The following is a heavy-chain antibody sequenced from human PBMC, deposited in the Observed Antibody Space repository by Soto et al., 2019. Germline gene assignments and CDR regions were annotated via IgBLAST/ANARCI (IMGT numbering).Heavy chain of an antibody. D-gene: IGHD2-2*01. CDR3: ARTFTTTWQPNWFDP. CDR2: IYYGGST. J-gene: IGHJ5*02. V-gene: IGHV4-39*01. CDR1: GGSISRDNYY. Sequence: QLQLQESGPGLVKPSETLSLTCTVSGGSISRDNYYWGWIRHPPGKGLEWIGSIYYGGSTYYNPSLKSRVTISVDTSKNQFSLKLSSVTAADTALYYCARTFTTTWQPNWFDPWGQGTLVTVSS.